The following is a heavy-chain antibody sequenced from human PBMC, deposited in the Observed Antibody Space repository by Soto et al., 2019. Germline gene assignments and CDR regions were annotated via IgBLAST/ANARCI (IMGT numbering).Heavy chain of an antibody. CDR2: IYPGDSNT. CDR1: GYSFTSYW. Sequence: PGESLKISCKGSGYSFTSYWIVWVRQMPGKGLEWMGIIYPGDSNTRYSPSLQGQVTISVDKSISTAYLQWSSLKATDTAMYYCARHAYDFWSGHPNPRYYYGMDVWGQGTTVTVS. V-gene: IGHV5-51*01. D-gene: IGHD3-3*01. CDR3: ARHAYDFWSGHPNPRYYYGMDV. J-gene: IGHJ6*02.